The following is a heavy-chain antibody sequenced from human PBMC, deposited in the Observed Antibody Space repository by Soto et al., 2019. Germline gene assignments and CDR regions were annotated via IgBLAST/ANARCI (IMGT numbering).Heavy chain of an antibody. CDR3: ARLLVVTAMAHGMDV. CDR2: ISYDGSNK. Sequence: QVQLVESGGGVVQPGRSLILSCEASGFTFSSYAMHWVRPAPGKGLEWVAVISYDGSNKYYADSVKGRFTISRDNSKNTLYLQMNSLRAEATAVYYCARLLVVTAMAHGMDVWGQGTTVTVSS. D-gene: IGHD2-21*02. J-gene: IGHJ6*02. V-gene: IGHV3-30-3*01. CDR1: GFTFSSYA.